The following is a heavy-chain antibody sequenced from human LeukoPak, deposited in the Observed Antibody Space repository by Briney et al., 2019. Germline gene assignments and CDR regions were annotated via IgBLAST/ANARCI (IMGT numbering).Heavy chain of an antibody. V-gene: IGHV1-8*01. CDR1: GYTFTSYD. CDR3: AREARGYEDY. D-gene: IGHD5-12*01. CDR2: MNPNSGNT. J-gene: IGHJ4*02. Sequence: GASVKVSCKASGYTFTSYDINWVRQATGQGLEWMGWMNPNSGNTGYAQKFQGRVTMTRNTSISTAYMELRRLRSEATAVSSCAREARGYEDYWGQGTLVTVSS.